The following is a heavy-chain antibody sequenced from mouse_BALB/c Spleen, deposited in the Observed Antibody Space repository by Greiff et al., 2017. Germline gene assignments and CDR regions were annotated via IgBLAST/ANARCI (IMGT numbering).Heavy chain of an antibody. V-gene: IGHV3-2*02. CDR3: ARLHGNWFAY. J-gene: IGHJ3*01. CDR2: ISYSGST. CDR1: GYSITSDYA. D-gene: IGHD2-1*01. Sequence: EVQLQESGPGLVKPSQSLSLTCTVTGYSITSDYAWNWIRQFPGNKLEWMGYISYSGSTSYNPSLKSRISITRDTSKNQFFLQLNSVTTEDTATYYCARLHGNWFAYWGQGTLVTVSA.